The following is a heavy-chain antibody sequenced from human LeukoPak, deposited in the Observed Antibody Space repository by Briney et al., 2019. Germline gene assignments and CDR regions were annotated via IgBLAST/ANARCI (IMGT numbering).Heavy chain of an antibody. J-gene: IGHJ4*02. CDR2: INHSGST. CDR1: GGPIRSSSYY. Sequence: PSETLSLTCTVSGGPIRSSSYYWGWIRQPPGKGLEWIGEINHSGSTNYNPSLKSRVTISVDTSKNQFSLKLSSVTAADTAVYYCARGGYSGYESGIDYWGQGTLVTVSS. CDR3: ARGGYSGYESGIDY. D-gene: IGHD5-12*01. V-gene: IGHV4-39*07.